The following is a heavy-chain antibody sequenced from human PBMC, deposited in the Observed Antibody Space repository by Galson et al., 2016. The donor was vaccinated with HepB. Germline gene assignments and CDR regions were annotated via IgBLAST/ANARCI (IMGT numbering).Heavy chain of an antibody. J-gene: IGHJ4*02. CDR3: AVAYSNYWPLGY. Sequence: SLRLSCAASGFTFSSYAMHWVRQAPGKGLEWVAVISYDGSTTYYADSVKGRFTISRDNSKNTLSVQMNPLRAEDTAVYYCAVAYSNYWPLGYWGQGTLVTVSS. D-gene: IGHD2-21*01. CDR2: ISYDGSTT. V-gene: IGHV3-30-3*01. CDR1: GFTFSSYA.